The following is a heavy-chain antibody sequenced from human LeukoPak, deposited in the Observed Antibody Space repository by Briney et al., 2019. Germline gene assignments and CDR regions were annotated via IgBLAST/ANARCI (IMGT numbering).Heavy chain of an antibody. V-gene: IGHV3-23*01. J-gene: IGHJ6*04. CDR3: AKDTPNVLMVRGVIDPYAMDV. CDR1: GFTFSSYA. CDR2: ISGSGGST. Sequence: PGGSLRLSCAASGFTFSSYAMSWVRQAPGKGLEWVSAISGSGGSTYYADSVKGRFTISRDNSKNTLYLQMNSLRAEDTAVYYCAKDTPNVLMVRGVIDPYAMDVWGKGTTVTVSS. D-gene: IGHD3-10*01.